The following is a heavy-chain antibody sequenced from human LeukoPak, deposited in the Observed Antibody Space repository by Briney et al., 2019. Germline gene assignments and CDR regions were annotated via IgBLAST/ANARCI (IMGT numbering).Heavy chain of an antibody. V-gene: IGHV4-4*08. Sequence: PSETLSLTCTVSGGSISSHYWTWIRQPPGKGLDWIGYIYSPGTTNYNPSLKSRVTISVDTSKNQFSLKLRSVTAADTAVYYCARDRRGYCSGGSCFDDAFDVWGQGTMVTVSS. CDR1: GGSISSHY. J-gene: IGHJ3*01. CDR2: IYSPGTT. CDR3: ARDRRGYCSGGSCFDDAFDV. D-gene: IGHD2-15*01.